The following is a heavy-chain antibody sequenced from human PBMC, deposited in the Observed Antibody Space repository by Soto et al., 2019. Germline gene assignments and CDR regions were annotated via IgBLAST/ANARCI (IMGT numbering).Heavy chain of an antibody. D-gene: IGHD4-17*01. Sequence: SETLSLTCTVSGGSISSGGYYWSWIRQHPGKGLEWIGYIYYSGSTYYNPSLKSRVTISVDTSKNQFSLKLSSVTAADTAVYYCARDYGDYVDAFDIWGQGTMVTVSS. CDR3: ARDYGDYVDAFDI. CDR2: IYYSGST. J-gene: IGHJ3*02. CDR1: GGSISSGGYY. V-gene: IGHV4-31*03.